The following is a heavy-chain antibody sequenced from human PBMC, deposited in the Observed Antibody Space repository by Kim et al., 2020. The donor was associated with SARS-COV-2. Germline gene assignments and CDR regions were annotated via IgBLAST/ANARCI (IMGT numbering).Heavy chain of an antibody. CDR3: ARVAVDGYCSTTSCYIFDY. CDR2: INPKSGGT. J-gene: IGHJ4*02. Sequence: ASVKVSCKASGYTFTGYYMHWVRQAPGQGLEWMGWINPKSGGTNYAQKFQGRVTMTRDTSISTAYMELSRLRSDDTAVYYCARVAVDGYCSTTSCYIFDYWGQGTLVTVSS. D-gene: IGHD2-2*02. CDR1: GYTFTGYY. V-gene: IGHV1-2*02.